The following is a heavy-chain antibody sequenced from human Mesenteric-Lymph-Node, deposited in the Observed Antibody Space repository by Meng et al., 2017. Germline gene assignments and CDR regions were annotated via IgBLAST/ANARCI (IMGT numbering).Heavy chain of an antibody. CDR1: GFTFSSYG. V-gene: IGHV3-48*01. J-gene: IGHJ4*02. Sequence: GGSLRLSCAASGFTFSSYGMHWVRQAPGKGLEWVAYISSRGGTIYYADSVRGRFTISRDNSKSMLYLQMNTLRAEDTAMYYCVRNLGLRDDYWGQGTLVTVSS. CDR3: VRNLGLRDDY. CDR2: ISSRGGTI. D-gene: IGHD1-7*01.